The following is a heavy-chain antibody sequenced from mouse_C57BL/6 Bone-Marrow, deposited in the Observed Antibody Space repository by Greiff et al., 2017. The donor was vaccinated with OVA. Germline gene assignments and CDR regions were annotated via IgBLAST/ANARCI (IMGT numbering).Heavy chain of an antibody. D-gene: IGHD1-1*01. Sequence: QVQLKESGPGILQPSQTLSLTCSFSGFSLSTFGMGVGWIRQPSGMGLEWRAHIWWDDDTYYNPALKSRLTISKDTSKNQVFLKIANVHTADTATYSGARRPAVVAPYLRYWGQGTTLTVSS. J-gene: IGHJ2*01. CDR3: ARRPAVVAPYLRY. CDR1: GFSLSTFGMG. CDR2: IWWDDDT. V-gene: IGHV8-8*01.